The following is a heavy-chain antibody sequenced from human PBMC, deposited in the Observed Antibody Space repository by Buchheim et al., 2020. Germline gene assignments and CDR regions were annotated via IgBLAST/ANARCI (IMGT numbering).Heavy chain of an antibody. CDR1: GFTVSSNY. D-gene: IGHD6-6*01. V-gene: IGHV3-66*01. CDR3: AREEYSSSSGYYYGMDV. CDR2: IYSGGST. Sequence: EVQLVESGGGLVQPGGSLRLSCAASGFTVSSNYMSWVRQAPGKGLEWVSVIYSGGSTYYADSVKGRFTISRDNSKNTLYLQMNSLRAEDTAVYYCAREEYSSSSGYYYGMDVWGQGTT. J-gene: IGHJ6*02.